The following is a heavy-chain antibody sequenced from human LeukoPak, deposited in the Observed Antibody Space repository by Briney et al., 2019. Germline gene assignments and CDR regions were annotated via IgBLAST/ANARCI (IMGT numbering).Heavy chain of an antibody. V-gene: IGHV3-30*02. CDR2: IRYDGSNK. J-gene: IGHJ4*02. D-gene: IGHD1-26*01. CDR1: GFTFSSYG. CDR3: ARDSSGSLDY. Sequence: PGGSLRLSCAASGFTFSSYGMHWVRQAPGKGLEWVAFIRYDGSNKYYADSVKGRFTISRDNNKGALNLQMSSLRAEDTAFYYCARDSSGSLDYWGQGTLVTVSS.